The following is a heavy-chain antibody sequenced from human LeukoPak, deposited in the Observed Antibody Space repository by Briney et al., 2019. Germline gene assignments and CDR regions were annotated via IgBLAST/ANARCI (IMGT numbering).Heavy chain of an antibody. CDR1: GFTFSDYY. CDR3: ARCGDGLPCDFDY. Sequence: GGSLRLSCVASGFTFSDYYMSWIRQAPGKGLEWVSSISSISSTIYYADSVKGRFTISRDNAKNSLYLQMNSLRPEDTAVYYYARCGDGLPCDFDYWGQGTLVTVSS. J-gene: IGHJ4*02. CDR2: ISSISSTI. D-gene: IGHD3-10*01. V-gene: IGHV3-11*04.